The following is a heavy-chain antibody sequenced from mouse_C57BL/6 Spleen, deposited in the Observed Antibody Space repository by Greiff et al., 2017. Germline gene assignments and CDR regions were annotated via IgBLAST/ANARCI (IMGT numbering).Heavy chain of an antibody. CDR2: IHPNSGST. D-gene: IGHD1-1*01. J-gene: IGHJ1*03. Sequence: QVHVKQPGAELVKPGASVKLSCKASGYTFTSYWMHWVKQRPGQGLEWIGMIHPNSGSTNYNEKFKSKATLTVDKSSSTAYMQLSSLTSEDSAVYYCANGRAGGYFDVWGTGTTVTVSS. V-gene: IGHV1-64*01. CDR3: ANGRAGGYFDV. CDR1: GYTFTSYW.